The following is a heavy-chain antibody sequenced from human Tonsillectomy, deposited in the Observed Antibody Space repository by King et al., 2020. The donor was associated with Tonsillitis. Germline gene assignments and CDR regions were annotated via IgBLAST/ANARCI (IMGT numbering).Heavy chain of an antibody. CDR1: GDSVSNNNDA. V-gene: IGHV6-1*01. CDR2: TYYRSKWNN. Sequence: QVQLQQSGPGLVKPSQTLSLTCAISGDSVSNNNDAWTWIRQSPSRGLEWLGRTYYRSKWNNDYAVSVKSRITISADTSKNQFSLQLNSVTPEDTAVYYCVREHYYHSSDWYFHLWGQGTLVTVSS. J-gene: IGHJ1*01. CDR3: VREHYYHSSDWYFHL. D-gene: IGHD3-22*01.